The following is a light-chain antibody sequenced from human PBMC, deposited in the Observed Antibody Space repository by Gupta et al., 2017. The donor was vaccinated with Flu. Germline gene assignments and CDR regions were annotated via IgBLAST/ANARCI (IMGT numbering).Light chain of an antibody. CDR3: ISLTSIPSYV. J-gene: IGLJ1*01. V-gene: IGLV2-14*03. Sequence: TSSDVVGCNHVSWCQQHPSETPQPFIFDVIYPPSGVSHRFSGSKSGNTASLTISGLQAEDEADYYCISLTSIPSYVFGTGTKVTVL. CDR2: DVI. CDR1: SSDVVGCNH.